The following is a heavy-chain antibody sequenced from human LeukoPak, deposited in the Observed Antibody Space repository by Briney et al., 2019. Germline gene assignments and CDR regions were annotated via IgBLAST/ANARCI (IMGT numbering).Heavy chain of an antibody. D-gene: IGHD1-26*01. Sequence: GGSLRLSCAASGFTFSSYAMHWVRQAPGKGLEWVAVISYDGSNKYYADSVKGRFTISRDNSKNTLYLQMNSLRAEDTAVYYCARDGGGSYLKHQGYFDYWGQGTLVTVSS. CDR3: ARDGGGSYLKHQGYFDY. J-gene: IGHJ4*02. CDR1: GFTFSSYA. V-gene: IGHV3-30-3*01. CDR2: ISYDGSNK.